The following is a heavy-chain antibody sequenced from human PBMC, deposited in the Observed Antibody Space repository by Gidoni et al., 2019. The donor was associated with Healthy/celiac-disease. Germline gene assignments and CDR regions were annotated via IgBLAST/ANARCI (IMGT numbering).Heavy chain of an antibody. J-gene: IGHJ6*02. CDR1: GGSISSISYY. D-gene: IGHD3-16*01. Sequence: QLQLQESGPGLVKPSETLSLTCTVSGGSISSISYYWGWIRQPPGKGLEWIGSIYYSGSTYYNPSLKSRVTISVDTSKNQFSLKLSSVTAADTAVYYCARPGYGPGGMDVWGQGTTVTVSS. V-gene: IGHV4-39*01. CDR3: ARPGYGPGGMDV. CDR2: IYYSGST.